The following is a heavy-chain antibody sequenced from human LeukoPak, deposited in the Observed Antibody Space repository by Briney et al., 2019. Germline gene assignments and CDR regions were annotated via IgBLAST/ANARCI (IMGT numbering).Heavy chain of an antibody. V-gene: IGHV4-30-4*08. D-gene: IGHD2-8*01. J-gene: IGHJ5*02. CDR1: GGSISSGDYY. Sequence: PSETLSLTXTVSGGSISSGDYYWSCIRQPPGKGLEWIGYIYYSGSTYYNPSLQSRVTISVDTSTNQFSLKLSSVTAADTAVYYCARDGPLSPGGWFDPWGQGTLVTVSS. CDR3: ARDGPLSPGGWFDP. CDR2: IYYSGST.